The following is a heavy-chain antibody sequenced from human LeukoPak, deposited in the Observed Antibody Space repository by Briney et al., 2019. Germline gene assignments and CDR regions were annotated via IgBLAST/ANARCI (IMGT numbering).Heavy chain of an antibody. J-gene: IGHJ4*02. Sequence: ASVKVSCKASGYTFTSYDINWVRQAPGQGLEWMGWISAYNGNTNYAQKLQGRVTMTTDTSTSTAYMELRSLRSDDTAVYYCARVHSGYGYFDYWGQGTLVTVSS. D-gene: IGHD5-12*01. CDR1: GYTFTSYD. CDR2: ISAYNGNT. CDR3: ARVHSGYGYFDY. V-gene: IGHV1-18*01.